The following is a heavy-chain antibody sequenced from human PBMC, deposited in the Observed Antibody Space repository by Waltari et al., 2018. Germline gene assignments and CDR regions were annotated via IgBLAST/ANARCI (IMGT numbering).Heavy chain of an antibody. CDR2: VRGSGQT. D-gene: IGHD2-15*01. J-gene: IGHJ4*02. CDR3: ARDRGRGLYLDS. V-gene: IGHV4-4*02. Sequence: QLQLQESGPGLVKPSGTLSPTCAVSGDSMSSTYWWSWVRQPPGRGLEWIGQVRGSGQTNSTPSFASRVTVSVDTSNNLFSLKVTSASTADTAVYYCARDRGRGLYLDSWGPGTLVTVSP. CDR1: GDSMSSTYW.